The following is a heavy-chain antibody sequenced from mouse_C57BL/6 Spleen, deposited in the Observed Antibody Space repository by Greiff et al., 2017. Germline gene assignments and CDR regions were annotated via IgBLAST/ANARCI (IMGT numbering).Heavy chain of an antibody. J-gene: IGHJ1*03. CDR1: GISITTGNYR. D-gene: IGHD1-1*01. CDR2: IYYSGTI. Sequence: EVKLMESGPGLVKPSQTVFLTCTVTGISITTGNYRWSWTRQFPGNKLEWIGYIYYSGTITSNPSLTSRTTITRDTPKNQFFLEMNSLTAEDTATYYCARVYYYGSSHWYFDVWGTGTTVTVAS. CDR3: ARVYYYGSSHWYFDV. V-gene: IGHV3-5*01.